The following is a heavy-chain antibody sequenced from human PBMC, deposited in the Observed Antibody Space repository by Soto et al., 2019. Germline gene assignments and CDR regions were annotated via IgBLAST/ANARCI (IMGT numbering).Heavy chain of an antibody. CDR3: ARGGDSSGWYVLDY. D-gene: IGHD6-19*01. CDR1: GFTFSSYA. Sequence: QVQLVESGGGVVQPGRSLRLSCAASGFTFSSYAMHWVRQAPGKGLEWVAVISYDGSNKYYADSVKGRFTISRDNSKNTLYLQMNSLRAEDTAVYYCARGGDSSGWYVLDYWGQGTLVTVSS. CDR2: ISYDGSNK. V-gene: IGHV3-30-3*01. J-gene: IGHJ4*02.